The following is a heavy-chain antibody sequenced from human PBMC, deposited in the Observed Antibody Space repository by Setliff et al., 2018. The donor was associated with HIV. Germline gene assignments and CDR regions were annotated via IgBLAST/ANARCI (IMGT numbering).Heavy chain of an antibody. CDR1: GYTFTNFG. D-gene: IGHD3-9*01. J-gene: IGHJ4*02. CDR2: ISIYNGDT. V-gene: IGHV1-18*01. Sequence: ASVKVSCKSSGYTFTNFGISWVRQAPGQGLEWMGWISIYNGDTNYAQRFQGRVTMTTDTSTNTVYMEVRSLRSDDTADYYCVRKYYDILTGYYAADYWGQGTLVTVSS. CDR3: VRKYYDILTGYYAADY.